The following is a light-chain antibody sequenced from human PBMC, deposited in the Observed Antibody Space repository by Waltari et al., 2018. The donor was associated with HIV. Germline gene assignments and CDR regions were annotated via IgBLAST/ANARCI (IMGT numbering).Light chain of an antibody. Sequence: QSALPPPSSLSGPLRPSITFSCTSTAGDVARYYCVSLHHQHPGQTTNLIIYNVVSRPAGVSARFSGSKHGNTASLTISGLRDEDEEIYHGGSYTSIHAMIFGGGTEVTVL. CDR1: AGDVARYYC. CDR2: NVV. CDR3: GSYTSIHAMI. V-gene: IGLV2-14*03. J-gene: IGLJ2*01.